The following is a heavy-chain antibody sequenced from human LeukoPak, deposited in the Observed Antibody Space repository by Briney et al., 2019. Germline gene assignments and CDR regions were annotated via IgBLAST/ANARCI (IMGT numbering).Heavy chain of an antibody. CDR3: ARSSGGTGSSPFDY. D-gene: IGHD3-10*01. CDR1: GYTFTSYG. J-gene: IGHJ4*02. CDR2: ISAYNGNT. Sequence: ASVKVSCKASGYTFTSYGISWVRQAPGQGLEWMGWISAYNGNTNYAQKLQGRVTMTTDTSTSTAYMELRSLRSDDTAVYYCARSSGGTGSSPFDYWAREPWSPSPQ. V-gene: IGHV1-18*01.